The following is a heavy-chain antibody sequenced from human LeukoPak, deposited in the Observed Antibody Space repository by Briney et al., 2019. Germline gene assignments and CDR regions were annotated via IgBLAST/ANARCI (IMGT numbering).Heavy chain of an antibody. CDR3: ARVEASGYDYGAFDY. D-gene: IGHD5-12*01. CDR1: GFTFSSSA. V-gene: IGHV3-7*01. J-gene: IGHJ4*02. CDR2: IKQDGSAK. Sequence: GGSLRLSCAASGFTFSSSAMSWVRQAPGKELQWVANIKQDGSAKYYVDSVKGRFTISRDNAKNSLYLQMNSLRAEDTAVYYCARVEASGYDYGAFDYWGQGTLVTVSS.